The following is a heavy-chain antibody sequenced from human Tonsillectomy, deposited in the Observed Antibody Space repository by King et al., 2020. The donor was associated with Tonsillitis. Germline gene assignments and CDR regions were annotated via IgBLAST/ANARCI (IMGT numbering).Heavy chain of an antibody. J-gene: IGHJ6*03. CDR3: ASYYGSGSQRRYYYYHMDV. CDR1: GGSISSYY. D-gene: IGHD3-10*01. CDR2: IYYSGST. V-gene: IGHV4-59*01. Sequence: VQLQESGPGLVKPSETLSLTCTVSGGSISSYYWSWIRQPPGKGLEWIGYIYYSGSTNYNPSLKSRRTISVDTSKNQFSLKLSSVTAADKAVYYCASYYGSGSQRRYYYYHMDVWGKGTTVTVSS.